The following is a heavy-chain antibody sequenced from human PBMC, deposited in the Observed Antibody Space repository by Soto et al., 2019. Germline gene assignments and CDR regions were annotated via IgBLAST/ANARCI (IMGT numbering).Heavy chain of an antibody. J-gene: IGHJ4*02. CDR3: VRVDSSGYYY. V-gene: IGHV1-46*03. CDR2: NNPGGGST. D-gene: IGHD3-22*01. CDR1: GYIFTDYY. Sequence: QVQLVQSGAEVKKPGASVTLSCKTSGYIFTDYYIHWVRQAPGQGLEWMGVNNPGGGSTTYTQKFQGRVTMTRDTSTSTVYMELSSLGSDDTAVFYCVRVDSSGYYYWGQGTLVTVSS.